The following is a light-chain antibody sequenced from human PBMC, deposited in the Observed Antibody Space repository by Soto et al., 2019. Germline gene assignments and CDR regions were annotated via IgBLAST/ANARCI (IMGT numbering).Light chain of an antibody. V-gene: IGKV1-12*01. Sequence: DIQMTQSPSSVSASVGDRVTITCRPSQGISSCLAWYQQKPGKAPKLLIYAASSLQSGAPSRFSGSGSGTDFTLTISSLQPEDFATYYCQQANSFPPAITFGPGTKVDIK. CDR1: QGISSC. CDR3: QQANSFPPAIT. J-gene: IGKJ3*01. CDR2: AAS.